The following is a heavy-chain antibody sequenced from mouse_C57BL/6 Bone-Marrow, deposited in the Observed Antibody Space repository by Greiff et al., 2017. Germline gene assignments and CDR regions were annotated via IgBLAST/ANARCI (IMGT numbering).Heavy chain of an antibody. D-gene: IGHD1-1*02. V-gene: IGHV1-26*01. CDR3: ARWEIYGDYYAIDY. CDR1: GYTFTDYY. Sequence: VQLQQSGPELVKPGASVKISCKASGYTFTDYYMNWVKQSHGKSLEWIGDIHPNNGGTSYNQKFKGKATLTVDKSSSTDYMELRSLTSEDSAVEDCARWEIYGDYYAIDYWGQGTSVTVSS. CDR2: IHPNNGGT. J-gene: IGHJ4*01.